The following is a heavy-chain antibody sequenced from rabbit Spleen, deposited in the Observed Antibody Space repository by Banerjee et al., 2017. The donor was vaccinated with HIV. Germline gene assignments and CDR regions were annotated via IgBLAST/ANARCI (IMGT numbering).Heavy chain of an antibody. J-gene: IGHJ6*01. CDR2: IDPVFGST. D-gene: IGHD8-1*01. Sequence: QLEESGGGLVQPGGSLKLSCKASGFTLSNYYMNWVRQAPGKGLEWIGYIDPVFGSTYYANWVNGRFTISSHNAQNTLYLQLNSLTAADTATYFCARDSGSSFSSYGMDLWGPGTLVTVS. CDR1: GFTLSNYY. CDR3: ARDSGSSFSSYGMDL. V-gene: IGHV1S7*01.